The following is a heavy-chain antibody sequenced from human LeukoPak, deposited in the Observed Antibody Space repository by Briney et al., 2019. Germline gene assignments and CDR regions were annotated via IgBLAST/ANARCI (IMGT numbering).Heavy chain of an antibody. CDR3: ARDRSGWYDS. D-gene: IGHD3-3*01. J-gene: IGHJ5*01. Sequence: GGSLRLSCATSGFIFSNYAMNWVRQAPGRGLEWVSGISGSGGTTYYADSVKGRFTISRDNSKNTLYLQMNSLRAEDTAVYYCARDRSGWYDSWGQGTLVTVS. CDR2: ISGSGGTT. CDR1: GFIFSNYA. V-gene: IGHV3-23*01.